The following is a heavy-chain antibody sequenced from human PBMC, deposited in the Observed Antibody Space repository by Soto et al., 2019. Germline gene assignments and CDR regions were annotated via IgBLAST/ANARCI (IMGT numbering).Heavy chain of an antibody. V-gene: IGHV3-74*01. D-gene: IGHD6-19*01. CDR3: ARDRRHTYPAAGYTRDCSGCHDY. Sequence: GGSLRLSCAASGFTFSSYWMHWVRQAPGKGLVWVSRIYSDGSSTSYADSVKGRFTISRDNAKNTLYLQMNSLRAEDTAVYYCARDRRHTYPAAGYTRDCSGCHDYCGQGTLVTVYS. J-gene: IGHJ4*02. CDR2: IYSDGSST. CDR1: GFTFSSYW.